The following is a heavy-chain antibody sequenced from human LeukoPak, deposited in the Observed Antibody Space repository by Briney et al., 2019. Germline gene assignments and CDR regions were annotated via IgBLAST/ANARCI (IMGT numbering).Heavy chain of an antibody. CDR2: IYPGDSDT. J-gene: IGHJ6*03. CDR1: GSIFTSYW. D-gene: IGHD3-10*01. Sequence: PGASLQISCKGSGSIFTSYWIGWVRQMPGKGLEWMGIIYPGDSDTRYSPSFQGQVTISADKSISTAYLQWSSLKASDTAMYYCARHARGSGSYSYYYYYMDVWGKGTTVTVSS. CDR3: ARHARGSGSYSYYYYYMDV. V-gene: IGHV5-51*01.